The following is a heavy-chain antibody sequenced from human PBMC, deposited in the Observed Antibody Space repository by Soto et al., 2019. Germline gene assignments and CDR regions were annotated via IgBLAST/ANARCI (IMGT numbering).Heavy chain of an antibody. CDR1: GGSISSRSYY. V-gene: IGHV4-39*01. D-gene: IGHD6-19*01. CDR2: IYYSGST. J-gene: IGHJ5*02. Sequence: KPSETLSLTCTVSGGSISSRSYYWAWVRQPPGKGLEWIGSIYYSGSTYYNPSLRSRATISVDTSKNQFSLKLSSVTAADTAVFYCARHYSSGSRNCFDPWGQGTLVTVSS. CDR3: ARHYSSGSRNCFDP.